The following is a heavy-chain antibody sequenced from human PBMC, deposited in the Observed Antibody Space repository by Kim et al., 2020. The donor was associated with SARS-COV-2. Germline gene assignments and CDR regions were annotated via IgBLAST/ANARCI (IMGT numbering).Heavy chain of an antibody. Sequence: GGSLRLSCAASGFTFSSYSMNWVRQAPGKGLEWVSYISSSSSTIYYADSVKGRFTISRDNAKNSLYLQMNSLRDEDTAVYYCARDRYYDSSGYYPDYYFDYWGQGTLVTVSS. CDR3: ARDRYYDSSGYYPDYYFDY. D-gene: IGHD3-22*01. CDR1: GFTFSSYS. J-gene: IGHJ4*02. V-gene: IGHV3-48*02. CDR2: ISSSSSTI.